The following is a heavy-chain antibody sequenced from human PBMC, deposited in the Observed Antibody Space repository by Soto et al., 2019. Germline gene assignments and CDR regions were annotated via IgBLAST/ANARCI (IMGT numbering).Heavy chain of an antibody. CDR3: ARGLIYCSGGSCYVH. D-gene: IGHD2-15*01. J-gene: IGHJ4*02. CDR2: IYSGGST. V-gene: IGHV3-66*01. CDR1: GFTVSRNY. Sequence: GGSLRLSCAASGFTVSRNYMSWVRQAPGKGLEWVSVIYSGGSTYYADSVKGRFNISRDNSKNTLYLQMNSLGAEDTAGYYCARGLIYCSGGSCYVHWGQGTLVTVSS.